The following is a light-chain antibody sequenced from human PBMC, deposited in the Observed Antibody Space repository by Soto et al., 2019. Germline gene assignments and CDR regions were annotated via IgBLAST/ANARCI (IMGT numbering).Light chain of an antibody. CDR2: GAS. CDR1: QSVSSSY. V-gene: IGKV3-20*01. CDR3: QHYDSLPIT. Sequence: EIVLTQSPGTLSLSPGERATLSCRASQSVSSSYLAWYQQKPGQAPRLLIYGASSRATGIPDRFSGSGSGTDFTLTISRLEPEDFAVFYCQHYDSLPITFGQGTRLEL. J-gene: IGKJ5*01.